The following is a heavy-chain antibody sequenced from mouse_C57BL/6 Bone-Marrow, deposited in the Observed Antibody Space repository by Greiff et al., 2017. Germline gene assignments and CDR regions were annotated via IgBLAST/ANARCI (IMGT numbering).Heavy chain of an antibody. D-gene: IGHD2-1*01. CDR3: ARYYGNYEWYGDV. CDR1: GYTFTDYY. V-gene: IGHV1-26*01. Sequence: EVQLQQSGPELVKPGASVKISCKASGYTFTDYYMNWVKQSHGKSLEWIGDINPNNGGTSYNQKFKGKATLTVDKSSSTAYMGLRSLTSEDSAVYYCARYYGNYEWYGDVWGTGTTVTVSS. CDR2: INPNNGGT. J-gene: IGHJ1*03.